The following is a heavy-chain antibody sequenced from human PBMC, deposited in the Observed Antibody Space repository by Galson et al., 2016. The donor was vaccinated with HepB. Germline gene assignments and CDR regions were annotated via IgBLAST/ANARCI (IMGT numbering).Heavy chain of an antibody. CDR1: EFSFSSYA. D-gene: IGHD6-19*01. CDR2: ISDDGTNK. CDR3: ARVRQWLVTFDY. V-gene: IGHV3-30*03. J-gene: IGHJ4*02. Sequence: SLRLSCAASEFSFSSYAMHWVRQAPGKGLEWVAVISDDGTNKFYGDAVKGRFTISRDNSRNTLYLQRNRVRPEDTGVYYCARVRQWLVTFDYWGLGTLVTVSS.